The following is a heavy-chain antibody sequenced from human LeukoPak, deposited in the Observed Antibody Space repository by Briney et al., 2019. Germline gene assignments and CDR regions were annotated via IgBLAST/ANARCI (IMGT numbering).Heavy chain of an antibody. CDR3: ARDPPSIAASYYYYMDV. V-gene: IGHV3-23*01. D-gene: IGHD6-6*01. J-gene: IGHJ6*03. CDR2: ISGSGGST. CDR1: GFTFSSYG. Sequence: GGSLRLSCAASGFTFSSYGMSWVRQAPGKGLEWVSAISGSGGSTYYTDSVKGRFTISRDNSKNTLYLQMNSLRAEDTAVYYCARDPPSIAASYYYYMDVWGKGTTVTVSS.